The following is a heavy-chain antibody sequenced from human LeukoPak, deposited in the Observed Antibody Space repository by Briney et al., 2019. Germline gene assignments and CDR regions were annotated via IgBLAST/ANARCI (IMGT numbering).Heavy chain of an antibody. Sequence: PGGSLRLSCAASGFTFSSYSMNWVRQAPGKGLEWVSSISSSSSYIYYADSVKGRFTISRDNAKNSLYLQMNSLRAEDTAVYYCAPDPKSFTTRIAAAGPGDYWGQGTLVTVSS. J-gene: IGHJ4*02. D-gene: IGHD6-13*01. CDR3: APDPKSFTTRIAAAGPGDY. CDR2: ISSSSSYI. V-gene: IGHV3-21*01. CDR1: GFTFSSYS.